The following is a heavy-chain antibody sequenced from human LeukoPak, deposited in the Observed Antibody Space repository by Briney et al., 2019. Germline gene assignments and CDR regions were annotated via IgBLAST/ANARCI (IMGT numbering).Heavy chain of an antibody. D-gene: IGHD3-9*01. CDR3: ARLYDILTGYQNWFDP. J-gene: IGHJ5*02. CDR1: GGSISSSNW. CDR2: IHHSGST. V-gene: IGHV4-4*02. Sequence: PSETLSLTCAVSGGSISSSNWWSWVRQPPGKGLEWIGGIHHSGSTNYNPSLKSRVTISVDKSKNQFSLKLSSVTAADTAVYYCARLYDILTGYQNWFDPWGQGTLVTVSS.